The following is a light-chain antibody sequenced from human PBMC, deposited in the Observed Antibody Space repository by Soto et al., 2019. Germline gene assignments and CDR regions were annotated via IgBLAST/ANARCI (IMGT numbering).Light chain of an antibody. CDR2: GAS. CDR3: QQYNNWTQWT. Sequence: EIVMTQSPATLSVSPGERATLSCRASQSVSSNLAWYQQKPGQAPRLLIYGASTRATGIPARFSGSGSGTAFTLTISSLQSEDCAVYDCQQYNNWTQWTCGQGTKVEIK. CDR1: QSVSSN. V-gene: IGKV3-15*01. J-gene: IGKJ1*01.